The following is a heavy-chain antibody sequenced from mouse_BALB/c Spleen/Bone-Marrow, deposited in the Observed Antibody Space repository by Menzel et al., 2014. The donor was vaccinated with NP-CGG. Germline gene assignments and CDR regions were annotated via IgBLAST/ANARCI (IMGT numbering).Heavy chain of an antibody. Sequence: EVQRVESGGGLVQPGGSLKLSCAASGFTFSSYGMSWVRQTPDKRLELIATINVNGDTTYHPDSVKGRFTISKDNVKNALYLQMSSLKSKNTAMYYCAREYDDSSWFAYWGQGTLVTVSA. CDR2: INVNGDTT. V-gene: IGHV5-6-3*01. J-gene: IGHJ3*01. CDR1: GFTFSSYG. D-gene: IGHD2-13*01. CDR3: AREYDDSSWFAY.